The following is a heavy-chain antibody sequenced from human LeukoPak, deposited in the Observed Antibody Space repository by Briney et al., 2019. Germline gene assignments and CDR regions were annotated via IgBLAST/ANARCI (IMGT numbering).Heavy chain of an antibody. CDR2: IYYSGST. CDR1: GGSISSSIYY. J-gene: IGHJ5*02. V-gene: IGHV4-39*01. CDR3: ARVWFWFDP. D-gene: IGHD3-10*01. Sequence: PSETLSLTCTVSGGSISSSIYYWGWIRQPPGKGLEWIGSIYYSGSTYYNPSLKRRVTISVDTSENQFSLKLSSVTAADTAVYYCARVWFWFDPWGQGTLVTVSS.